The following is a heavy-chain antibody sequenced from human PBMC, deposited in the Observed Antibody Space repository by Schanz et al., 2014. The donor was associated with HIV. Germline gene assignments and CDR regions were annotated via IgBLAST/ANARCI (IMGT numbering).Heavy chain of an antibody. V-gene: IGHV3-23*04. Sequence: EVQLGESGGALVQPGGSLRLSCAASGFTFSNYAMSWVRQAPGKGLEWVSGISISGETTYYADSVKGRFTISRDNSKNTLYLQMNSLRVEDTAVYYCANEEVPNDYWGQGTLVTVSS. CDR1: GFTFSNYA. J-gene: IGHJ4*02. CDR2: ISISGETT. CDR3: ANEEVPNDY.